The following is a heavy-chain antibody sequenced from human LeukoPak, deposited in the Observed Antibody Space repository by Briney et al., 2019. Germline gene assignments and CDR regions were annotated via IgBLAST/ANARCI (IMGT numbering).Heavy chain of an antibody. D-gene: IGHD3-10*01. CDR3: AKDQYYGSGSYYLRTNYMDV. V-gene: IGHV3-30*02. CDR1: GFTFSSYG. Sequence: PGGSLRLSCAASGFTFSSYGMHWVRQAPGKGLEWVAFIRYDGSNKYYADSVKGRFTISRDNSKNTLYLQMNSLRAEDTAVYYCAKDQYYGSGSYYLRTNYMDVWGKGTTVTISS. CDR2: IRYDGSNK. J-gene: IGHJ6*03.